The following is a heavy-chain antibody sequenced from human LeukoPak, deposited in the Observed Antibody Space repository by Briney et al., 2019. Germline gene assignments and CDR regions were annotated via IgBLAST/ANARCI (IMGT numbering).Heavy chain of an antibody. Sequence: SETLSLTCAVYGGSFSGYYWSWIRQPPGKGLEWIGSISYSGSTYYNPSLKSRVTISVDTSKNHFSLKLSSVTAADTAVYYCARGQFLYSTGWPSTIRFDYWGQGALVTVSS. J-gene: IGHJ4*02. V-gene: IGHV4-34*01. D-gene: IGHD6-19*01. CDR1: GGSFSGYY. CDR2: ISYSGST. CDR3: ARGQFLYSTGWPSTIRFDY.